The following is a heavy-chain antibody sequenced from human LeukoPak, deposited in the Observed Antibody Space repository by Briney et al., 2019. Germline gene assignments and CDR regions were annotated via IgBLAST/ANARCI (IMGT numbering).Heavy chain of an antibody. CDR1: GFTFSSYG. D-gene: IGHD3-10*02. V-gene: IGHV3-30*02. Sequence: GGSLRLSCTASGFTFSSYGMNWVRQAPGKGLEWVAFAHYDGSTRNYADSVKGRFTISRDNAKNSLYLQMNSLRAEDTAVYYCAELGITMIGGVWGKGTTVTISS. J-gene: IGHJ6*04. CDR2: AHYDGSTR. CDR3: AELGITMIGGV.